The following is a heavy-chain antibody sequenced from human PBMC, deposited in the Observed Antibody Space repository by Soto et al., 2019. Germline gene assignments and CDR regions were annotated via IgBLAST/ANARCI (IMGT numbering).Heavy chain of an antibody. Sequence: QVQLQESGPGLVKPSQTLSLTCTVSGGSISSGGYYWSWIRQHPGKGLEWIGYIYYSGSTYYNPSLKSRLTISVDTSKNLFSLKLSSVTAADTAVYYCARGRVGFFWSGRDDNWFDPWGQGTLVTVSS. CDR3: ARGRVGFFWSGRDDNWFDP. V-gene: IGHV4-31*03. J-gene: IGHJ5*02. D-gene: IGHD3-3*01. CDR2: IYYSGST. CDR1: GGSISSGGYY.